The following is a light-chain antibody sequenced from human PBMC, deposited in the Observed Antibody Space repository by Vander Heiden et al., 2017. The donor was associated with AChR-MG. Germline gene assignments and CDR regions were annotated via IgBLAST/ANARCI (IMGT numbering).Light chain of an antibody. Sequence: EIVMTQSPATLSVSPGERATLSCRASQSVSSNLAWYQQKPGQAPRLLFYGASTRATGIPARFSGSGYGTEFTLTISSLQSEDFAVYYCQQYKNWPPYTFGQRTKLEIK. V-gene: IGKV3-15*01. J-gene: IGKJ2*01. CDR1: QSVSSN. CDR3: QQYKNWPPYT. CDR2: GAS.